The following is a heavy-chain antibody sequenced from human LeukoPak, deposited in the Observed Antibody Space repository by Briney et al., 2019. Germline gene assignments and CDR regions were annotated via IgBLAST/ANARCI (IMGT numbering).Heavy chain of an antibody. V-gene: IGHV5-51*01. CDR2: IYAGDSDT. CDR3: ARPYYYGSYYGMDV. CDR1: GYIFTNYW. J-gene: IGHJ6*02. D-gene: IGHD3-10*01. Sequence: GECLKISCKGSGYIFTNYWIAWVRQMPGKGLEWMGIIYAGDSDTRYSPSFQGQVTITADKSISTAYLQWSSLKASDTAMYYCARPYYYGSYYGMDVWGQGTTVAVSS.